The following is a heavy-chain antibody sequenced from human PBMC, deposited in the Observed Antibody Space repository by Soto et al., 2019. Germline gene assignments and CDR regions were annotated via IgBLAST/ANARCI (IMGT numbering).Heavy chain of an antibody. CDR3: ARDMDCSSTSCYTELYYYYGMDV. CDR1: GFTFSSYW. CDR2: IKQDGSEK. Sequence: GGSLRLSCAASGFTFSSYWVSWVRQAPGKGLEWVANIKQDGSEKYYVDSVKGRFTISRDNAKNSLYLQMNSLRAEDTAVYYCARDMDCSSTSCYTELYYYYGMDVWGQGTTVTVSS. V-gene: IGHV3-7*03. J-gene: IGHJ6*02. D-gene: IGHD2-2*02.